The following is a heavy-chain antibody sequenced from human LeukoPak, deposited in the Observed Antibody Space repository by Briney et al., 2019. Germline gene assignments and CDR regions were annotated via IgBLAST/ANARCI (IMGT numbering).Heavy chain of an antibody. D-gene: IGHD6-19*01. CDR1: GYSISSGYY. CDR2: IYHSGST. J-gene: IGHJ4*02. CDR3: ARDPFPGIAVAGLVY. Sequence: SETLSLTCTVSGYSISSGYYWGWIRQPPGKGLEWIGSIYHSGSTYYNPSLKSRVTISVDTSKNQFSLKLSSVTAADTAVYYCARDPFPGIAVAGLVYWGQGTLVTVSS. V-gene: IGHV4-38-2*02.